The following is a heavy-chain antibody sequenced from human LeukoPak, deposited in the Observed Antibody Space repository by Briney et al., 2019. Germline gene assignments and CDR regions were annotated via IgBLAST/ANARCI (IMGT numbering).Heavy chain of an antibody. CDR3: VLGNYGSLFDY. CDR1: GFTFSSYT. V-gene: IGHV3-21*01. CDR2: ISTSSIYI. D-gene: IGHD1-7*01. Sequence: GGSLRLSCAASGFTFSSYTMNWVRQAPGKGLEWVSSISTSSIYIYYADSVKGRFTISRDNAKNSLYLQMNSLRAEDTAVYYCVLGNYGSLFDYWGQGTLVTVSS. J-gene: IGHJ4*02.